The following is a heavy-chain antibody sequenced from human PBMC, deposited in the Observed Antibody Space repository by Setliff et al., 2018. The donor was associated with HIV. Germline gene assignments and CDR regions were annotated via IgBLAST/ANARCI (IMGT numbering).Heavy chain of an antibody. Sequence: TVSGGSISSGSYYWSWIRQPAGKGLEWIGRIYTSGSTNYNPSLKSRVTISADTSKNQFSLKLSSVTAADTAVYYCARGKISPRGVVLIDYWGQGTLVTVSS. J-gene: IGHJ4*02. CDR1: GGSISSGSYY. CDR2: IYTSGST. V-gene: IGHV4-61*02. D-gene: IGHD3-22*01. CDR3: ARGKISPRGVVLIDY.